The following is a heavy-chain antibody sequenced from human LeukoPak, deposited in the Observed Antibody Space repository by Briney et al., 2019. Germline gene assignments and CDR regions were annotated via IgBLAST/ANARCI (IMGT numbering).Heavy chain of an antibody. J-gene: IGHJ4*02. CDR1: GGSIRGYY. Sequence: SETLSLTCNVSGGSIRGYYWSWIRQPPGKGLEWIGYIYSSGSTNYDPSLKSRVTMSVDTSKNQFSLKVDSVTAADTAVYYCARENGWYYFDYWGQGTLVTVSS. CDR3: ARENGWYYFDY. CDR2: IYSSGST. D-gene: IGHD6-19*01. V-gene: IGHV4-59*01.